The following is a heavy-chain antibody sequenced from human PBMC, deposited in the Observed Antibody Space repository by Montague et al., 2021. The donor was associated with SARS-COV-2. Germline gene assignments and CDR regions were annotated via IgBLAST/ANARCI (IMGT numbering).Heavy chain of an antibody. Sequence: SETLSLTCTVSGGSISSSSYYWGWIRQPPGKGLEWIGSIYYSGSTYYNPSLKGRVTISVDTSKNQFSLKRSSVAAADTAVYYCARDWRRGFDPWGQGTLVTVSS. CDR2: IYYSGST. V-gene: IGHV4-39*07. CDR3: ARDWRRGFDP. J-gene: IGHJ5*02. CDR1: GGSISSSSYY. D-gene: IGHD3-10*01.